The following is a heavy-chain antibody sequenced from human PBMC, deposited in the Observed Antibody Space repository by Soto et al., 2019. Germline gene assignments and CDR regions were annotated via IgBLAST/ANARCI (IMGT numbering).Heavy chain of an antibody. Sequence: GASVKVSCKASGGTFSSYAISWVRQAPGQGLEWMGGIIPIFGTANYAQKFQGRVTITADESTSTAYMELSSLRSEDTAVYYCARGLRWSLAYYYYYGMDVWGQGTKVTVSS. J-gene: IGHJ6*02. D-gene: IGHD4-17*01. V-gene: IGHV1-69*13. CDR2: IIPIFGTA. CDR1: GGTFSSYA. CDR3: ARGLRWSLAYYYYYGMDV.